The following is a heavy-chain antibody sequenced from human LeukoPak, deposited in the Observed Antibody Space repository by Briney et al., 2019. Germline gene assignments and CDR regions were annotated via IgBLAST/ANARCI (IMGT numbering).Heavy chain of an antibody. CDR1: GYTFTSYD. D-gene: IGHD1-26*01. Sequence: GASVKVSCKASGYTFTSYDINWVRQAPGQGLEWMGWMNPNSGNTGYAQKFQGRVTMTRNTSIGTAYMELSSLRSEDTAVYYCARIPYPPVVGATGYYYYMDVWGKGTTVTISS. V-gene: IGHV1-8*01. CDR2: MNPNSGNT. CDR3: ARIPYPPVVGATGYYYYMDV. J-gene: IGHJ6*03.